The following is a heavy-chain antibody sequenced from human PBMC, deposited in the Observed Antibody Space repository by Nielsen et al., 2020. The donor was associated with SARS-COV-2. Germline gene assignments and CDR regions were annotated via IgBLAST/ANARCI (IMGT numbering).Heavy chain of an antibody. CDR2: ISYDGSNK. D-gene: IGHD1-26*01. V-gene: IGHV3-30*18. Sequence: GESLKISCAASGFTFSSYGMHWVRQAPGKGLEWVAVISYDGSNKSYADSVKGRFTISRDNSKNTLYLQMNSLRAEDTAVYYCAKTLWGGSGGSLDYWGQGTLVTVSS. J-gene: IGHJ4*02. CDR3: AKTLWGGSGGSLDY. CDR1: GFTFSSYG.